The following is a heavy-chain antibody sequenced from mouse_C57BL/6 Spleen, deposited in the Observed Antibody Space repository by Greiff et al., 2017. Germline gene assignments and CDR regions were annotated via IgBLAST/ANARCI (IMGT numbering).Heavy chain of an antibody. J-gene: IGHJ4*01. CDR1: GFTFSDYG. Sequence: EVQLVESGGGLVKPGGSLKLSCAASGFTFSDYGMHWVRQAPEKGLEWVAYISSGSSTIYYADTVKGRFTISRDNAKNTLFLQMTSLRSEDTAMXYCANDYDGGSMDYWGQGTSVTVSS. V-gene: IGHV5-17*01. CDR3: ANDYDGGSMDY. CDR2: ISSGSSTI. D-gene: IGHD2-4*01.